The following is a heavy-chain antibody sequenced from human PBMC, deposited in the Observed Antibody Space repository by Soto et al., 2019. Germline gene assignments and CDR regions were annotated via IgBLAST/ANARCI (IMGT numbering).Heavy chain of an antibody. V-gene: IGHV1-69*13. CDR1: GDTFSSYA. Sequence: SVKVSCKASGDTFSSYAISWVRQAPGQGLGWMGGIIPIFGTANYAQKFQGRVTITADESTSTAYMELSSLRSEDTAVYYCARSCTNGVCYTNPYYYYGMDVWGQGTTVTVSS. D-gene: IGHD2-8*01. J-gene: IGHJ6*02. CDR2: IIPIFGTA. CDR3: ARSCTNGVCYTNPYYYYGMDV.